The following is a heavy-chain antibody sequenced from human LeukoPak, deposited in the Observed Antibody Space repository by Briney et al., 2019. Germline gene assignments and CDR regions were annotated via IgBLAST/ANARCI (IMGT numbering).Heavy chain of an antibody. CDR2: IYYSGST. CDR3: ARTSIVGATWPTIDY. Sequence: SETLSLTCTVSGGSISSYYWSWIRQPPGKGLEWIGYIYYSGSTNYNPSLKSRVTMSVDTSKNQFSLKLSSVTAADTAVYYCARTSIVGATWPTIDYWGQGTLVTVSS. D-gene: IGHD1-26*01. CDR1: GGSISSYY. V-gene: IGHV4-59*01. J-gene: IGHJ4*02.